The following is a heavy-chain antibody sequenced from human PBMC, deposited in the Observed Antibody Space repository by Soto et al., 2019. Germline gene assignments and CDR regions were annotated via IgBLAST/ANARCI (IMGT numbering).Heavy chain of an antibody. V-gene: IGHV1-18*01. CDR3: ARDLAWVCPGSGCCTNEDNYGMDV. CDR2: ITVDNGNT. D-gene: IGHD6-19*01. Sequence: GASVKVSCKASGYTFTRYGFSWVRQAPGQGLEWTGWITVDNGNTKHTERVTEKLQGRVAMTKDTSTSTAYLELRSLTSDDTAVYYCARDLAWVCPGSGCCTNEDNYGMDVWGQGTTVTVSS. CDR1: GYTFTRYG. J-gene: IGHJ6*02.